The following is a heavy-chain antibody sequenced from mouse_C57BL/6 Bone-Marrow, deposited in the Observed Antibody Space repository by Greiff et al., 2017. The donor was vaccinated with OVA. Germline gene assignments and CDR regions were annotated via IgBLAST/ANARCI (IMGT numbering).Heavy chain of an antibody. J-gene: IGHJ1*03. CDR3: ARPGGFYWYFDV. V-gene: IGHV1-69*01. Sequence: QVQLKQPGAELVMPGATVKLSCKASGYTFTSYWMHWVKQRPGKGLEWIGEIDPSDSYTNYNKKFKGKSTFTVDKSSSTAYMQLSSLTSEDSAVYYCARPGGFYWYFDVWGTGTTVTVSS. CDR1: GYTFTSYW. D-gene: IGHD3-1*01. CDR2: IDPSDSYT.